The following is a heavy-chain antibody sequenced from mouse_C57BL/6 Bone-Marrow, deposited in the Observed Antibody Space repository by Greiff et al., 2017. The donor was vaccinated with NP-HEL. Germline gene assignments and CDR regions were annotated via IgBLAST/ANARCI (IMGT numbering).Heavy chain of an antibody. CDR2: IYPGDGDT. D-gene: IGHD1-1*01. V-gene: IGHV1-80*01. CDR3: ARGDYGSSRFGYAMDY. Sequence: VKLMESGAELVKPGASVKISCKASGYAFSSYWMNWVKQRPGKGLEWIGQIYPGDGDTNYNGNFKGKATLTADKSSTTVYMQLISLTSEDSAVYFCARGDYGSSRFGYAMDYWGQGTSVTVSS. CDR1: GYAFSSYW. J-gene: IGHJ4*01.